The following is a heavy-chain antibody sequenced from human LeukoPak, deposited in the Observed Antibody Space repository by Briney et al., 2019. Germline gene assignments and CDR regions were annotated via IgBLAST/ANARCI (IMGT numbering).Heavy chain of an antibody. CDR3: ARVIAAAGIDYFDY. J-gene: IGHJ4*02. D-gene: IGHD6-13*01. CDR1: GFTVSSNY. Sequence: GGSLRLSCAASGFTVSSNYMSWVRQAPGKGLEWVSVLYASGSAYYADSVKGRFTISRDNSKNTLYLQMNSLRAEDTAVYYCARVIAAAGIDYFDYWGQGTLVTVSS. V-gene: IGHV3-53*01. CDR2: LYASGSA.